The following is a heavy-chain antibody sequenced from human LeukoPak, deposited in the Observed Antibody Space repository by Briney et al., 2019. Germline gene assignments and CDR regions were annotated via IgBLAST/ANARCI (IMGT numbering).Heavy chain of an antibody. D-gene: IGHD6-19*01. Sequence: PGRSLRLSCAASGFTFSSYAMRWVRQAPGKGLEWVAVISYDGSNKYYADSVKGRFTISRDNSKNTLYLQMNSLRAEDTAVYYCARPLAVAGTDYYYGMDVWGQGTTVTVSS. V-gene: IGHV3-30-3*01. CDR1: GFTFSSYA. CDR3: ARPLAVAGTDYYYGMDV. CDR2: ISYDGSNK. J-gene: IGHJ6*02.